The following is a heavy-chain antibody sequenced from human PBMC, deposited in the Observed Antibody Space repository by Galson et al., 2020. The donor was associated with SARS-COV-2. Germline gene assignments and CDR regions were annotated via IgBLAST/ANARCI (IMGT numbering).Heavy chain of an antibody. CDR2: ISPHNANT. CDR3: VGSSDPGVVPSAFTYYYLLEV. J-gene: IGHJ6*02. CDR1: GYTFTTYG. Sequence: ASVKVSCKASGYTFTTYGISWVRQAPGQGLEWMGRISPHNANTHYAQKFQGRVTMSAVTSTDTVYMELKSLNSDDTAVYYCVGSSDPGVVPSAFTYYYLLEVWGQGTTVTVS. V-gene: IGHV1-18*04. D-gene: IGHD6-6*01.